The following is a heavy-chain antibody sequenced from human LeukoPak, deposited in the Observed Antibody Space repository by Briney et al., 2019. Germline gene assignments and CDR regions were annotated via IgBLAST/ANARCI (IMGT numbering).Heavy chain of an antibody. D-gene: IGHD6-19*01. V-gene: IGHV4-59*01. Sequence: SXXLSLTCTVSGGSISSYYWSWIRQPPGKGLEWVGYVYYSGSTIYNPSLKSRVTISVDTSKNQFSLKLSSMTAADTAVYYCARSSDYSSAWPFDYWGQGTLVTVSS. CDR2: VYYSGST. CDR3: ARSSDYSSAWPFDY. J-gene: IGHJ4*02. CDR1: GGSISSYY.